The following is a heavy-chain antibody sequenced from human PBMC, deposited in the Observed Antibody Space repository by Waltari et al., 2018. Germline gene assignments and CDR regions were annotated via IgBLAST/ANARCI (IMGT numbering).Heavy chain of an antibody. CDR2: IHSSGDT. J-gene: IGHJ4*02. Sequence: QVQLQESGPGPVKPSETLSLTCTVSSDSISNYYWNWIRQPAGKGLEWVGRIHSSGDTAYSPSLKSRVTMSMDTSKNQFSLTRSSVTAADTAVYYCARDPFRSGFDHWGQGTLITVSS. V-gene: IGHV4-4*07. CDR3: ARDPFRSGFDH. D-gene: IGHD2-15*01. CDR1: SDSISNYY.